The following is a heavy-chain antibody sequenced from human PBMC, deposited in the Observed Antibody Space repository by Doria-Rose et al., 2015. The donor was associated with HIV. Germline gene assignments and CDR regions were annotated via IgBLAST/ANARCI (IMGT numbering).Heavy chain of an antibody. D-gene: IGHD3-10*01. CDR2: IYSSGST. J-gene: IGHJ6*03. CDR3: ARFRPSRGIYYSLDV. Sequence: ETLSLTCTVSGGSISSYYWNWIRQPPEKGLEWIGYIYSSGSTHYNSSLKSRVTISIDTSKNQFSLKLSSVTAADTAVYYCARFRPSRGIYYSLDVWGKGTTVTVSS. V-gene: IGHV4-4*09. CDR1: GGSISSYY.